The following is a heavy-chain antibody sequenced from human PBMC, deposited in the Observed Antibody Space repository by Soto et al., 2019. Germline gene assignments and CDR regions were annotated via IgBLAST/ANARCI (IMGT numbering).Heavy chain of an antibody. J-gene: IGHJ4*02. CDR3: ASRYGSGSLYFDY. Sequence: KPSETLSLTCTVSGASISYGGFSWSWIRQSPGKGLEWIGYISHLESTYFHPSFKSRLTISVDASKNQFSLKLSSVTAADTAVYYCASRYGSGSLYFDYWGQGTLVTVSS. V-gene: IGHV4-30-2*06. D-gene: IGHD3-10*01. CDR2: ISHLEST. CDR1: GASISYGGFS.